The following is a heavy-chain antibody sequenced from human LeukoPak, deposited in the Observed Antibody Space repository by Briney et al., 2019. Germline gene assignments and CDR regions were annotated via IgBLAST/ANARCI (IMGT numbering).Heavy chain of an antibody. CDR2: ISSSGSTI. J-gene: IGHJ6*03. CDR3: ARVLFGSGYDSYYYYYMDV. D-gene: IGHD5-12*01. CDR1: GFTFDDYG. Sequence: PGGSLRLSCAASGFTFDDYGMSWVRQVPGKGLEWVSYISSSGSTIYYADSVKGRFTISRDNAKNSLYLQMNSLRAEDTAVYYCARVLFGSGYDSYYYYYMDVWGKGTTVTVSS. V-gene: IGHV3-11*04.